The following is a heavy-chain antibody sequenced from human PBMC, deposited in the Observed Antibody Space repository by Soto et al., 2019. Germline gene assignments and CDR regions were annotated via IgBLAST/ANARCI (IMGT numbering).Heavy chain of an antibody. J-gene: IGHJ6*02. CDR1: GFTFSSYA. V-gene: IGHV3-23*01. D-gene: IGHD5-12*01. CDR2: ISGSGGST. Sequence: EVQLLESGGGLVQPGGSLRLSCAASGFTFSSYAMSWVRQAPGKGLEWVSAISGSGGSTYYADSVKGRFTISRDNSKNTLYLQMNSLRAEDTAVYYCAKMQPRPQRWLQLSLYYYYGMDVWGQGTTVTVSS. CDR3: AKMQPRPQRWLQLSLYYYYGMDV.